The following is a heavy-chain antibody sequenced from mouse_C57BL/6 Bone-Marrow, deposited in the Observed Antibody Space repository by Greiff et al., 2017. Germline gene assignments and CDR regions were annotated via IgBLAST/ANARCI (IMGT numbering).Heavy chain of an antibody. D-gene: IGHD1-1*01. CDR1: GYTFTSYW. Sequence: VQLQQSGAELVKPGASVKMSCKASGYTFTSYWITWVKQRPGQGLEWIGDIYPGSGSTNYNEKFKSKATLTVDTSASTAYMQLSSLTSEDSAVYDCARTYYGSSVDVRGTGTTVTVSS. J-gene: IGHJ1*03. CDR2: IYPGSGST. CDR3: ARTYYGSSVDV. V-gene: IGHV1-55*01.